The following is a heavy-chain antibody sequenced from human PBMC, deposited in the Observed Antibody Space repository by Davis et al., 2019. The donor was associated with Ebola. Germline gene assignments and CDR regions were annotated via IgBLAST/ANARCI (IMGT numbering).Heavy chain of an antibody. CDR1: RLSFTASA. CDR3: TLLQEHL. J-gene: IGHJ6*01. CDR2: MSWDGTKK. V-gene: IGHV3-30*03. Sequence: GESLKISCAASRLSFTASAIHWVRQAPGEGLQWVAVMSWDGTKKYYADSVKGRFTISRDTSKNTVYLQMNSLHQGPIGLPPGTLLQEHLWG.